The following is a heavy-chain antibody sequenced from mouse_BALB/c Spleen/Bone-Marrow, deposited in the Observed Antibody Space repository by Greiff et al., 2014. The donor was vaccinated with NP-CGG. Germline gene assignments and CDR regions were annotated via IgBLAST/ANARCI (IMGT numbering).Heavy chain of an antibody. J-gene: IGHJ4*01. Sequence: VKLVESGAELVKPGASVKLSCKASGYAFSSDYMYWVKQRPGQGLEWIGEINPSNGGTDFNEKFKSKATLTVDKSSSTAYMQLSSLTSEDSAVYYCTRLRRAMDYWGQGTSVTVSS. CDR3: TRLRRAMDY. CDR2: INPSNGGT. CDR1: GYAFSSDY. V-gene: IGHV1S81*02. D-gene: IGHD2-12*01.